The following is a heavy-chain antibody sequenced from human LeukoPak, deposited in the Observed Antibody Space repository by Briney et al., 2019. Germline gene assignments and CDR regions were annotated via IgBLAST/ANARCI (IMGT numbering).Heavy chain of an antibody. V-gene: IGHV3-48*01. Sequence: GGSLRLSCAASGFTFSSYSMNWVRQAPGKGLEWVSYISSSSSTIYYADSVKGRFTISRDNAKNSLYLQMNSLRAEDTAVYYCARDLDGHYYGSGTFDYWGQGTLVTVSS. CDR2: ISSSSSTI. CDR3: ARDLDGHYYGSGTFDY. J-gene: IGHJ4*02. CDR1: GFTFSSYS. D-gene: IGHD3-10*01.